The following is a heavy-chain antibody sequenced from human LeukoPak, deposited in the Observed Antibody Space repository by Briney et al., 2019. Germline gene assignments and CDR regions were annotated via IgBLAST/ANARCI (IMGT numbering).Heavy chain of an antibody. V-gene: IGHV4-59*12. J-gene: IGHJ4*02. CDR2: IYYSGST. CDR3: ARGPNYYGSGSYYLRFDY. D-gene: IGHD3-10*01. Sequence: KASETLSLTCTVSGGSISSYYWSWIRQPPGKGLEWIGYIYYSGSTNYNPSLKSRVTISVDTSKNQFSLKLSSVTAADTAVYYCARGPNYYGSGSYYLRFDYWGQGTLVTVSS. CDR1: GGSISSYY.